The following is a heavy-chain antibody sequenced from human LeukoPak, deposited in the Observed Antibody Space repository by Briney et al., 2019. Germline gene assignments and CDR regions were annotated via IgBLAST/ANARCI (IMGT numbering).Heavy chain of an antibody. D-gene: IGHD3-9*01. J-gene: IGHJ3*02. CDR3: ARTPLYYDILTGYYGGAFDI. CDR2: MNPNSGNT. Sequence: VASVKVSCKASGYTFTSYDINWVRQATGQGLEWMGWMNPNSGNTGYAQKFQGRVTMTRNTSISTAYMELSSLRSEDTAVYYCARTPLYYDILTGYYGGAFDIWGQGTMVTVSS. V-gene: IGHV1-8*01. CDR1: GYTFTSYD.